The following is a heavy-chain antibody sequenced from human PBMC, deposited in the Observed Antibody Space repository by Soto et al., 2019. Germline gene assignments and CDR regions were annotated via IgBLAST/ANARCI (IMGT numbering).Heavy chain of an antibody. J-gene: IGHJ4*02. CDR3: VRVAYRDLGG. CDR2: IKSDGSDT. D-gene: IGHD4-17*01. Sequence: EVQLVESGGGLVQPGGSLRLSCAASGFTFSSYWMHWVRQAPGKGLVWVSRIKSDGSDTSYADSVKGRFTISRDNAKNTLYLQMSSLRAEDTAVYYCVRVAYRDLGGWGQGTLVTVSS. V-gene: IGHV3-74*01. CDR1: GFTFSSYW.